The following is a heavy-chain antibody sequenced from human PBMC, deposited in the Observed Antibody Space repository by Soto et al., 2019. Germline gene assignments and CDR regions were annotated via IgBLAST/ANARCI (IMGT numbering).Heavy chain of an antibody. CDR2: ISYDGSNK. D-gene: IGHD3-3*01. CDR1: GFTFSSYA. J-gene: IGHJ3*02. Sequence: QVQLVESGGGVVQPGRSLRLSCAASGFTFSSYAMHWVRQAPGKGLEWVAVISYDGSNKYYADSVKGRFTISRHNSMNTLYPQVNSRRADDTAVYYCPRRYFDRNDAFDIWGQGTMVTVSS. CDR3: PRRYFDRNDAFDI. V-gene: IGHV3-30-3*01.